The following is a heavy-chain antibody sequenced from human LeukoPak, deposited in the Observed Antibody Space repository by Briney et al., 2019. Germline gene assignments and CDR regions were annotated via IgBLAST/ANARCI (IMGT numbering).Heavy chain of an antibody. CDR2: IYPGDSDN. V-gene: IGHV5-51*01. CDR3: ARSTYGDYYDAFDI. D-gene: IGHD4-17*01. Sequence: GAPLKISCKGSGSHFTSYWIGGGRQLPGKGLEGMGIIYPGDSDNRYSPSFQGQVTISADKSISTAYLQWSSLNASDTAMYYCARSTYGDYYDAFDIWGQGTMVTVSS. J-gene: IGHJ3*02. CDR1: GSHFTSYW.